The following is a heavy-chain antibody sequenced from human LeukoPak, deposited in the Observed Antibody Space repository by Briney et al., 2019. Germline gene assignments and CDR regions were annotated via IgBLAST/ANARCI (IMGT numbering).Heavy chain of an antibody. Sequence: SETLSFTCTVSGGSISSSSYYWGWIRQPPGKGLEWIGRIYTSGSTTYNPSLKSRVTISVDTSKNQFSLKLSSVTAADTAVYYCAGDVVRGVILGGTVDYWGQGTLVTVSS. J-gene: IGHJ4*02. CDR3: AGDVVRGVILGGTVDY. CDR1: GGSISSSSYY. V-gene: IGHV4-39*07. D-gene: IGHD3-10*01. CDR2: IYTSGST.